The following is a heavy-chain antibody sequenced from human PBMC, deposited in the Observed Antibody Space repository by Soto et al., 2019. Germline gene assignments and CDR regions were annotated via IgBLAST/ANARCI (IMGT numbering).Heavy chain of an antibody. D-gene: IGHD2-8*02. Sequence: GGSLRLSCAASGFICGSYDMSWVRQAPGKGLEWVSTILVDGRTFYVDSVKGRFTISRDSSQNTVYLQMNSLTAGDTALYYCAKAIATGGGAFDICGQGTKVTVSS. V-gene: IGHV3-23*01. CDR1: GFICGSYD. CDR2: ILVDGRT. CDR3: AKAIATGGGAFDI. J-gene: IGHJ3*02.